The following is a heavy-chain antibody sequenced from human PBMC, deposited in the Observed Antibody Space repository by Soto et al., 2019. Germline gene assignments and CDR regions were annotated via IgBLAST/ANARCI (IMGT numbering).Heavy chain of an antibody. V-gene: IGHV5-51*01. CDR3: ARHETYYDILSGYPPYSYYYMDV. J-gene: IGHJ6*03. Sequence: PGESLKISCEGSVYSFTSYWIGWVRQMPGKGLEWMGIIYPGDSDTRYSPSFQGQVTISADKSISTAYLQWSSLKASDTAMYYCARHETYYDILSGYPPYSYYYMDVWGKGTTVTVSS. CDR1: VYSFTSYW. CDR2: IYPGDSDT. D-gene: IGHD3-9*01.